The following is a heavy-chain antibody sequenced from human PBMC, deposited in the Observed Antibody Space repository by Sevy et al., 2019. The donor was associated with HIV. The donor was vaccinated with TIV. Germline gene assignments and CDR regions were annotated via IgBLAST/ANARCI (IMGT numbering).Heavy chain of an antibody. CDR2: ISYDGSKK. V-gene: IGHV3-30*18. D-gene: IGHD3-16*01. CDR3: AKLRSAFGPLDD. CDR1: GFTFSSHC. Sequence: GGSLRLSCAASGFTFSSHCMHWVRQAPGKGLEWVAFISYDGSKKYYTDSVKGRFTISRDNSKNTVYLQMNSLRAKDTAVYSCAKLRSAFGPLDDWGQGTLVTVSS. J-gene: IGHJ4*02.